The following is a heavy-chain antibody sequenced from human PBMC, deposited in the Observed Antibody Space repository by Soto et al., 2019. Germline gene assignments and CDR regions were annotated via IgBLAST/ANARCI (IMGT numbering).Heavy chain of an antibody. Sequence: QVQLQESGPGLVKPSQTLSLTCTVSGGSISSGGYYWSWIRQHPGKGLEWIGYIYYSGSTYYNPSIQSRVTISVDTSKNQFSLELSSVTAADTAVYYCARGRVVRGVAFDYWGQGTLVTVSS. CDR3: ARGRVVRGVAFDY. CDR1: GGSISSGGYY. V-gene: IGHV4-31*03. D-gene: IGHD3-10*01. J-gene: IGHJ4*02. CDR2: IYYSGST.